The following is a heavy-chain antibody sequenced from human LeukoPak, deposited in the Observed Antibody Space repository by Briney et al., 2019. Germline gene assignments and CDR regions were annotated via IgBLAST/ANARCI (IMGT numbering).Heavy chain of an antibody. D-gene: IGHD2-21*02. V-gene: IGHV1-46*01. J-gene: IGHJ3*02. CDR3: ARDNRSRRGGDRQAAFDI. CDR1: GYTLTIYY. Sequence: ASVKVSSKASGYTLTIYYMHCVRHAPEQGLEWMGIINPSGGSTSYAQKFQGRVTMTRDTCTSTVYMELSSMRSEDTAVYYCARDNRSRRGGDRQAAFDIWGQGTVVTVSS. CDR2: INPSGGST.